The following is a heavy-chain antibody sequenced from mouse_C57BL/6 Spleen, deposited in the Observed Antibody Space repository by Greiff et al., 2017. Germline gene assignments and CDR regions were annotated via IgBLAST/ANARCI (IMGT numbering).Heavy chain of an antibody. D-gene: IGHD2-1*01. CDR3: ARENYGNYWYFDV. J-gene: IGHJ1*03. V-gene: IGHV1-18*01. Sequence: EVQLQQSGPELVKPGASVKIPCKASGYTFTDYNMDWVKQSHGKSLEWIGDITPNNGGTIYNQKFKGKATLTVDKSSSTAYMELRSLTSEDTAVYYCARENYGNYWYFDVWGTGTTVTVSS. CDR2: ITPNNGGT. CDR1: GYTFTDYN.